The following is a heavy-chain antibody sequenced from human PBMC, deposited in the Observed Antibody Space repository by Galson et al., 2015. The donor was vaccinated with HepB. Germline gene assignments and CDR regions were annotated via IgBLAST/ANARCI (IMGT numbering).Heavy chain of an antibody. V-gene: IGHV1-69*04. CDR3: AGAPVPTDYYDSSGYQY. CDR2: IIPILGIA. CDR1: GGTFSSYA. Sequence: SVKVSCKASGGTFSSYAISWVRQAPGQGLEWMGRIIPILGIANYAQKFQGRVTITADKSTSTAYMELSSLRSEDTAVYYCAGAPVPTDYYDSSGYQYWGQGTLVTVSS. D-gene: IGHD3-22*01. J-gene: IGHJ4*02.